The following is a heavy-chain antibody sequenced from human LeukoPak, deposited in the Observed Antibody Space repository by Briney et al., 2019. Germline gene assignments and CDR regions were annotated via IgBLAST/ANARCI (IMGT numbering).Heavy chain of an antibody. CDR1: GGSISSYY. CDR3: AASTTGTTYAFDI. J-gene: IGHJ3*02. Sequence: SETLSLTCTVSGGSISSYYWSWIRQPPGKGLEWIGYVYYSGRPNYNPSLKSRVTISLDTSKNQFSLKLSSVTAADTAVYYCAASTTGTTYAFDIWGQGTMVTVSS. CDR2: VYYSGRP. D-gene: IGHD1-1*01. V-gene: IGHV4-59*01.